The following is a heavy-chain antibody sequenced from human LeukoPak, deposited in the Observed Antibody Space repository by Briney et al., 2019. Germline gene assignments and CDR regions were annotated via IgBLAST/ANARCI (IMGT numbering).Heavy chain of an antibody. D-gene: IGHD6-13*01. J-gene: IGHJ4*02. V-gene: IGHV2-5*02. CDR2: IYWDDDK. CDR1: GFSLSTSGVG. CDR3: ARPLSSSWYNFYYFDY. Sequence: SGPTLVKPTQTLTLTCTFSGFSLSTSGVGVGWIRQPPGKALEWLALIYWDDDKRYSPSLKSRLTITKDTSKNQVVLTMTNMDPVDTATYYCARPLSSSWYNFYYFDYWGQGTLVTVSS.